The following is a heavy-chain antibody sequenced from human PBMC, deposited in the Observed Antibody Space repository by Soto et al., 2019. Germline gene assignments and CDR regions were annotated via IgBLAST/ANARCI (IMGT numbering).Heavy chain of an antibody. V-gene: IGHV4-31*03. Sequence: SETLSLTCTVSGGSISSGGYYWSWIRQHPGKGLEWIGYIYYSGSTYYNPSLKSRVTISVDTSKNQFSLKLSSVTAADTAVYYCARDPRSGYYSSGYYYTGAFDIWGQGTMVTVSS. D-gene: IGHD3-22*01. CDR3: ARDPRSGYYSSGYYYTGAFDI. CDR1: GGSISSGGYY. J-gene: IGHJ3*02. CDR2: IYYSGST.